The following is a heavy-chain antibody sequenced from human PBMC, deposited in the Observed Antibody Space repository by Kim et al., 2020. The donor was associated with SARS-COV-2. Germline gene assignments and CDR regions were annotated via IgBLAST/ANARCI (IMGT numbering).Heavy chain of an antibody. J-gene: IGHJ4*02. Sequence: GESLKISCKVSGYRFNSYWISWVRQMPGKGLEWMGKIDPSDSHTKYSPSFQGHVTISVDKSISTAYLQWSSLKASDTAMYYCARPTRVGDWTSLDDWGQGTLVTVSS. CDR2: IDPSDSHT. CDR1: GYRFNSYW. D-gene: IGHD3-10*01. CDR3: ARPTRVGDWTSLDD. V-gene: IGHV5-10-1*01.